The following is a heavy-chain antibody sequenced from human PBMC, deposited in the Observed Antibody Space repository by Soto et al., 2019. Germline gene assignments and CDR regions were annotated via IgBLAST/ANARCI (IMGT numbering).Heavy chain of an antibody. D-gene: IGHD1-26*01. CDR1: GFTVSSNY. CDR2: IYSGGST. Sequence: GGSLRLSCAASGFTVSSNYMSWVRQAPGKGLEWVSVIYSGGSTYYADSVKGRFTISKDNSKNTMYLQMKSQRAEDTAVYYCARDPALSGDYGMDVWGQGTTVTVSS. J-gene: IGHJ6*02. CDR3: ARDPALSGDYGMDV. V-gene: IGHV3-66*01.